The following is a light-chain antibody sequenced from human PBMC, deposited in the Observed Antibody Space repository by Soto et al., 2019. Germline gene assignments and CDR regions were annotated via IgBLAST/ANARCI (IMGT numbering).Light chain of an antibody. CDR3: QQYNSVSS. Sequence: IQMIQSPSTLSASLGETVTITCRAGQSISKWLAWYRQKPGQAPILLIHSTSTLQLGVPSRFSGSGSGTEFTLTISNLQPDDSATYYCQQYNSVSSFGQGTSLVIE. V-gene: IGKV1-5*01. J-gene: IGKJ2*03. CDR1: QSISKW. CDR2: STS.